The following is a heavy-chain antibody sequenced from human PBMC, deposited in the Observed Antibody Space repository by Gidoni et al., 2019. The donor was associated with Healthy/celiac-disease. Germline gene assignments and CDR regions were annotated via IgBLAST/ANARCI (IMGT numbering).Heavy chain of an antibody. CDR3: ARLFEAGGESYYYYGMDV. D-gene: IGHD3-10*01. CDR1: GYSFTSYW. CDR2: IYPGDSDT. J-gene: IGHJ6*02. V-gene: IGHV5-51*01. Sequence: VQLVQSGAEVKKPGESLTISCKGSGYSFTSYWIGWVRQMPGKGLEWMGIIYPGDSDTRYSPSFQGQVTISADKSISTAYLQWSSLKASDTAMYYCARLFEAGGESYYYYGMDVWGQGTTVTVSS.